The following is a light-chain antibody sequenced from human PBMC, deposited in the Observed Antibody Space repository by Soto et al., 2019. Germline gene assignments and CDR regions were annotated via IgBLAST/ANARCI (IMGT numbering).Light chain of an antibody. J-gene: IGLJ3*02. CDR3: GTWDTSLRVGV. CDR2: DNN. Sequence: QSVLTQPPSVSAAPGQTVTISCSGTSSNIENNYVSWYQRLPGTAPRLLIYDNNGRPSGIPDRFSGSRSGASATLTITGLQGGDEADYYCGTWDTSLRVGVFGGGTKVTVL. CDR1: SSNIENNY. V-gene: IGLV1-51*01.